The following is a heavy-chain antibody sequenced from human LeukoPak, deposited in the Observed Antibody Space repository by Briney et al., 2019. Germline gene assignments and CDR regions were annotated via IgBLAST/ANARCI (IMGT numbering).Heavy chain of an antibody. D-gene: IGHD6-19*01. CDR3: ARKSYSSGWYRFYYYYGMDV. J-gene: IGHJ6*02. CDR2: ISAYNGNT. Sequence: GASVKVSCKASGYTFTSYGISWVRQAPGQGLEWMGWISAYNGNTNYAQKLQGRVTMTTDTSTSTAYMELRSLRSDDTAVYCCARKSYSSGWYRFYYYYGMDVWGQGTTVTVSS. CDR1: GYTFTSYG. V-gene: IGHV1-18*01.